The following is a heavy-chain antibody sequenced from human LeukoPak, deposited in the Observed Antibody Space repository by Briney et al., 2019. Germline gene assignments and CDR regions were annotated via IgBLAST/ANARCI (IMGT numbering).Heavy chain of an antibody. D-gene: IGHD2-15*01. CDR3: ALRGCNGGSCYAY. CDR2: IYPGDSDT. J-gene: IGHJ4*03. Sequence: GESLKISGKGPGYSFYNVWIGLVRQMPGKGLEWMGIIYPGDSDTRYRPSFQGHVTISADKSISTAYLQWSSLGASDSAVYYSALRGCNGGSCYAYWGPGNLVTVSS. V-gene: IGHV5-51*01. CDR1: GYSFYNVW.